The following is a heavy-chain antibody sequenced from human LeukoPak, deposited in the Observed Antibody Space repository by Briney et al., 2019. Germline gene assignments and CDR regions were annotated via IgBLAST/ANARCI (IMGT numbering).Heavy chain of an antibody. D-gene: IGHD2-2*01. CDR1: GFXFSSYW. Sequence: GGSLRLSCAASGFXFSSYWIHWVRQAPGKGLLWVSRINSDGSSTSYADSVKGRFTISRDNAKNTLYLQMNSLRAEDTAVYYCARGVVVPAAMRGYYYYYGMDVWGQGTTVTVSS. CDR2: INSDGSST. J-gene: IGHJ6*02. CDR3: ARGVVVPAAMRGYYYYYGMDV. V-gene: IGHV3-74*01.